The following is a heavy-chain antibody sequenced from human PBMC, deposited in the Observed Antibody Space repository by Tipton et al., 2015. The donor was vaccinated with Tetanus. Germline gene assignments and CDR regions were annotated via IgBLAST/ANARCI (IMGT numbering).Heavy chain of an antibody. Sequence: QLVQSGAEVKKPGESLKISCKGSGYSFTSYWIGWVRQMPGKGLEWMGLIYPGDSDTRYSPSFQGQVTISADKSISTAYLQRGSLKASDTAMYYCARRGDFWSGSSYWYFDLWGRGTLVTVSS. J-gene: IGHJ2*01. V-gene: IGHV5-51*01. D-gene: IGHD3-3*01. CDR3: ARRGDFWSGSSYWYFDL. CDR2: IYPGDSDT. CDR1: GYSFTSYW.